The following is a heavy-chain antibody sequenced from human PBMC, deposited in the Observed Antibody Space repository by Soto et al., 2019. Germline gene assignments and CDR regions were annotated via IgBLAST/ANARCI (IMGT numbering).Heavy chain of an antibody. J-gene: IGHJ4*02. Sequence: EVQLLESGGGLVQPGGSLRLSCAASGFTFSSYAMSWVRQAPGKGLEWVSAISGSGGSTYYADSVKGRFTISRDNSKNTLYLQMTRLRAEDTAVYSGAKDHVGRGVPRPFFDYWGQGTLVTVSS. V-gene: IGHV3-23*01. D-gene: IGHD3-10*01. CDR1: GFTFSSYA. CDR2: ISGSGGST. CDR3: AKDHVGRGVPRPFFDY.